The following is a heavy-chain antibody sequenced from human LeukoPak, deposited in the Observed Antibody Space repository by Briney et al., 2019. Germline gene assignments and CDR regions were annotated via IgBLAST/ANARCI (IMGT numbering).Heavy chain of an antibody. CDR3: ATSGKKRWELLRHFDY. J-gene: IGHJ4*02. D-gene: IGHD1-26*01. Sequence: ASVKVSCKVSGYTLTELSMHWVRQAPGKGLEWMGGFDPEDGETIYAQKFQGRVTMTEDTSTDTAYMELSSLRSEDTAVYYCATSGKKRWELLRHFDYWGQGTLVTLSS. CDR2: FDPEDGET. CDR1: GYTLTELS. V-gene: IGHV1-24*01.